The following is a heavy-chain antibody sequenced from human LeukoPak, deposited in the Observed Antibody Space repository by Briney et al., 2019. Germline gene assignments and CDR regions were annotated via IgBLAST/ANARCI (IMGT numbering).Heavy chain of an antibody. Sequence: GGSLRLSCAASGFTVSSNYMSWVRQAPGKGLEWVSVIYSGGSTYYADSVKGRFTISRDNSKNTPYLQMNSLRAEDTAVYYCARDIVGATTDYWGQGTLVTVSS. CDR3: ARDIVGATTDY. CDR1: GFTVSSNY. J-gene: IGHJ4*02. V-gene: IGHV3-53*01. CDR2: IYSGGST. D-gene: IGHD1-26*01.